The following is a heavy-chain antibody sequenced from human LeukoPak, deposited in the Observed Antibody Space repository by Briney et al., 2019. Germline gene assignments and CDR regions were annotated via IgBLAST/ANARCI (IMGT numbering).Heavy chain of an antibody. D-gene: IGHD3-22*01. V-gene: IGHV3-74*01. CDR1: GFTFSGYY. CDR2: IKSDGSTT. Sequence: PGGSLRLSCAASGFTFSGYYMHWVRQAPGKGLVWFSRIKSDGSTTNYADSVKGRFTISRDNAKNTLYLQMNSLRAEDTAVYYCVRVAPLDNSGPSWGQGAMVTVCS. J-gene: IGHJ4*02. CDR3: VRVAPLDNSGPS.